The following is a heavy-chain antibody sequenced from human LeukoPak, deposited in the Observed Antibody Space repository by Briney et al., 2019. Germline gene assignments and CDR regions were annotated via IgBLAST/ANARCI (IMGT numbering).Heavy chain of an antibody. D-gene: IGHD6-19*01. CDR1: GFTVSDNY. V-gene: IGHV3-53*01. J-gene: IGHJ4*02. Sequence: GRSLRLSCAASGFTVSDNYMNWVRQATGKGLEWESIISNTGITYYSDSVKGRFTISRDNSKNTLFLQMNSLRAEDTAVYHCARAGKYHSGKYYFDYWGQGTLVTVSS. CDR2: ISNTGIT. CDR3: ARAGKYHSGKYYFDY.